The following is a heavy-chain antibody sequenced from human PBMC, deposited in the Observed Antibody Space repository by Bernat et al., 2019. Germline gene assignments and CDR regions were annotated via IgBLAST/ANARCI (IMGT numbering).Heavy chain of an antibody. V-gene: IGHV3-30-3*01. J-gene: IGHJ4*02. D-gene: IGHD5-12*01. CDR3: AREDTVAGHLDY. CDR2: ISYDGSNK. Sequence: QVQLVESGGGVVQPGRSLRLSCAASGFTFSSYAMHWVRQAPGKGLEWVAVISYDGSNKYYADSVKGRFTISRDNSKNTLYLQMNSLRAEDTAVYYCAREDTVAGHLDYWGQGTLVTVSS. CDR1: GFTFSSYA.